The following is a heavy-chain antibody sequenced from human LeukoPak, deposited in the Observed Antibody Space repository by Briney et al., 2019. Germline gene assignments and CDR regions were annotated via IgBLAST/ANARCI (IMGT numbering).Heavy chain of an antibody. V-gene: IGHV4-59*08. J-gene: IGHJ6*03. CDR3: ARVIVARPNYYYYYMDV. D-gene: IGHD6-6*01. CDR1: GGSISSYY. CDR2: IYYSGST. Sequence: SETLSLTCTVSGGSISSYYWSWIRQPPGKGLEWIGYIYYSGSTNYNPSLKSRVTISVDTSKNQFSLKLSSVTAADTAVYYCARVIVARPNYYYYYMDVWGKGTTVTVSS.